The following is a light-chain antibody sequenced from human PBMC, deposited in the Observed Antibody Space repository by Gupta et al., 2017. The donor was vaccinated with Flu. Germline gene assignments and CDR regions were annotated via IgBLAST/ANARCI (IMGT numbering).Light chain of an antibody. CDR1: GCSIARNY. CDR3: QSSEPNYPGV. V-gene: IGLV6-57*01. CDR2: EFR. J-gene: IGLJ3*02. Sequence: TISCTRSGCSIARNYVQWYQQRPGRSPITTVIYEFRERHPGGPDRFSGSIDTSSNSASLTISGLKAEDEADYYCQSSEPNYPGVFGGGTKLTVL.